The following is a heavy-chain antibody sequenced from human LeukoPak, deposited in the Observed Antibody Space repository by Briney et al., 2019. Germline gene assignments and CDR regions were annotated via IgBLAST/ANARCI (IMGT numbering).Heavy chain of an antibody. V-gene: IGHV3-30-3*01. J-gene: IGHJ4*02. CDR1: GFTFSSYA. CDR2: ISYDGSNK. CDR3: ARGFLEWLLYGNFDY. Sequence: GGSLRLSCAASGFTFSSYAMHWVRQAPGKGLEWVAVISYDGSNKYYADSVKGRFTISRDNAKNSLYLQMNSLRAEDTAVYYCARGFLEWLLYGNFDYWGQGTLVTVSS. D-gene: IGHD3-3*01.